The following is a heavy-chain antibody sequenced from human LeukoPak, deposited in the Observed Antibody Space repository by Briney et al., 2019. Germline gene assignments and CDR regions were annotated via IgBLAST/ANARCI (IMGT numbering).Heavy chain of an antibody. CDR2: ISSSGSYI. Sequence: PGGSLRLSCAASGFTFTNWWMTWVRQAPGKGLEWVSSISSSGSYIYYADSLKGRFTISRDNAKNSLYLQMNSLRAEDTAVYYCAREDASSWDYWGQGILVTVSS. V-gene: IGHV3-21*06. D-gene: IGHD6-13*01. J-gene: IGHJ4*02. CDR3: AREDASSWDY. CDR1: GFTFTNWW.